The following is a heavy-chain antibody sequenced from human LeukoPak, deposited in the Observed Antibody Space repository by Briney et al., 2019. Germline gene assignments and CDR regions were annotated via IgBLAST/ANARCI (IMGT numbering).Heavy chain of an antibody. Sequence: ASETLSLTCAVSGGSISSNNWWSGVRQPPGKGLEWIGEIYHSGSTNYNPSLKSRVTISVDKSKNQFSLKLSSVTAADTAVYYCARGPAAVAGTGLDYWGQGTLVTVSS. V-gene: IGHV4-4*02. J-gene: IGHJ4*02. D-gene: IGHD6-19*01. CDR3: ARGPAAVAGTGLDY. CDR1: GGSISSNNW. CDR2: IYHSGST.